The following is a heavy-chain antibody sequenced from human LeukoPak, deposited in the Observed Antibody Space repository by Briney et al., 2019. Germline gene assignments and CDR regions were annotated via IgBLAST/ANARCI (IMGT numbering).Heavy chain of an antibody. CDR2: ISYDGRQN. CDR3: ARVYLERLTAGYFDH. Sequence: GGSLRLSCAASGFIFSTYAMNWVRQAPGKGLEWVAVISYDGRQNYYADSVKGRFTISRDNSKNTLYLQMNSLSDEDSAAYYCARVYLERLTAGYFDHWGQGTWVTVSP. J-gene: IGHJ4*02. V-gene: IGHV3-30*04. D-gene: IGHD2-8*01. CDR1: GFIFSTYA.